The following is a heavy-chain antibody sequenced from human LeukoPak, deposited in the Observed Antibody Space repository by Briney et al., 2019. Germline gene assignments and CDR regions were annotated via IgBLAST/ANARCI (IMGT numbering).Heavy chain of an antibody. Sequence: GGSLRLSCAASGFTVTDNYMNWVRQSSGKGLEWVSVIYGGGDTNYADSVKGRFIISRDTSRNTVYLQMNSLGAEDTAVYYCARDGAVGDTTQKHHYFDYWGQGTLVTVSS. V-gene: IGHV3-53*01. CDR3: ARDGAVGDTTQKHHYFDY. CDR1: GFTVTDNY. CDR2: IYGGGDT. J-gene: IGHJ4*02. D-gene: IGHD1-26*01.